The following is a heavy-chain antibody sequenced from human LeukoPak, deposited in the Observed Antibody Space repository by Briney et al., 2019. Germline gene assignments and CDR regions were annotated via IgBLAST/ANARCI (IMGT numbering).Heavy chain of an antibody. CDR1: GGSISSYY. D-gene: IGHD2-15*01. V-gene: IGHV4-59*01. CDR3: ASLGCSGGSCYSRTFDP. CDR2: IYYSGST. Sequence: SETLSLTCTVSGGSISSYYWSWIRQPPGKGLEWIGYIYYSGSTNYNPSLKSRVTISVDTSKNQFSLKLSSVTAADTAVYYCASLGCSGGSCYSRTFDPWGQGTLVTVSS. J-gene: IGHJ5*02.